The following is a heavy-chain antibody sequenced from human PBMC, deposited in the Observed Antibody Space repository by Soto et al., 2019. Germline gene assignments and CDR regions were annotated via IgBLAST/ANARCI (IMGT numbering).Heavy chain of an antibody. J-gene: IGHJ4*02. CDR2: ISGSGGST. CDR1: GFTFSSYA. Sequence: GGSLRLSCAASGFTFSSYAMSWVRQAPGKGLEWVSAISGSGGSTYYADSVKGRFTISRDNSKNTLYLQMNSLRAEDTAVYYCAKDLGLSGPTWIQLWPFDYWGQGTLVTVSS. D-gene: IGHD5-18*01. V-gene: IGHV3-23*01. CDR3: AKDLGLSGPTWIQLWPFDY.